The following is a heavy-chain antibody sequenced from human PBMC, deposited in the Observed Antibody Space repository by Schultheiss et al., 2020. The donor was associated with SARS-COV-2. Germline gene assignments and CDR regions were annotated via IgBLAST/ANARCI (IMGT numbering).Heavy chain of an antibody. V-gene: IGHV4-4*07. Sequence: SETLSLTCTVSGGSISSYYWSWIRQPAGKGLEWIGSIYYSGSTNYNPSLKSRVTISVDTSKNQFSLKLSSVTAADTAVYYCTTDGGITMIVVAPSYWGQGTLVTVSS. CDR3: TTDGGITMIVVAPSY. J-gene: IGHJ4*02. CDR1: GGSISSYY. D-gene: IGHD3-22*01. CDR2: IYYSGST.